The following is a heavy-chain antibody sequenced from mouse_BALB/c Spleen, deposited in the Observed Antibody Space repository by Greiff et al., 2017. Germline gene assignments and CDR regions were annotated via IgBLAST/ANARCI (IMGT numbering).Heavy chain of an antibody. Sequence: EVQLQQSGAELVRSGASVKLSCTASGFNIKDYYMHWVKQRPEQGLEWIGWIDPENGDTEYAPKFQGKATMTADTSSNTAYLQLSSLTSEDTAVYYCGRYDAGAWFAYWGQGTLVTVSA. V-gene: IGHV14-4*02. J-gene: IGHJ3*01. CDR1: GFNIKDYY. CDR3: GRYDAGAWFAY. CDR2: IDPENGDT. D-gene: IGHD2-14*01.